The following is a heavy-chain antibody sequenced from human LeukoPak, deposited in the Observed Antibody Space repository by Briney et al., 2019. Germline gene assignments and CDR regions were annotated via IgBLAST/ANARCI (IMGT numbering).Heavy chain of an antibody. V-gene: IGHV1-2*02. CDR1: GYTFTGYY. Sequence: ASVKVSCKASGYTFTGYYIHWVRQAPGQGLEWMGWINCNSGDTHYAQRFQGRVTMTRDTSISTAYMELSRLTSDDTAVYYCARQVYDTTGGYSYDYWGQGTLVTVSS. CDR2: INCNSGDT. J-gene: IGHJ4*02. D-gene: IGHD3-22*01. CDR3: ARQVYDTTGGYSYDY.